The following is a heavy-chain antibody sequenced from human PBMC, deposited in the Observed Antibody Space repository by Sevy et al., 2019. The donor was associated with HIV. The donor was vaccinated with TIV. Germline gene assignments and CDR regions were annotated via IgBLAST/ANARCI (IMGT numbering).Heavy chain of an antibody. V-gene: IGHV1-18*01. CDR2: ISVYNGNT. CDR3: ARLRDGQYCDY. D-gene: IGHD2-15*01. Sequence: PAGPVKVSCKASDDDFSKYGISWVRQAPGQGLQWVGSISVYNGNTYYAQKFQGRVTMTTDTSTTTAYMELRTLRSDDTAVYYCARLRDGQYCDYWGQGTLVTVSS. CDR1: DDDFSKYG. J-gene: IGHJ4*02.